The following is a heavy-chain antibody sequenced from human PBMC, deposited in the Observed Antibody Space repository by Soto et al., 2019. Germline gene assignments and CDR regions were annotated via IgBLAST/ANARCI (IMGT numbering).Heavy chain of an antibody. CDR3: ARRPRTGKYFDY. CDR1: GFTFSDHY. D-gene: IGHD1-1*01. V-gene: IGHV3-72*01. Sequence: PGGSLRLSCAASGFTFSDHYMDWVRQAPGKGLEWVGRTRNKANSYTTEYAASVKGRFTISRDDSKNSLYLQMNSPKTEDTAAYYCARRPRTGKYFDYWGQGTLVTVSS. CDR2: TRNKANSYTT. J-gene: IGHJ4*02.